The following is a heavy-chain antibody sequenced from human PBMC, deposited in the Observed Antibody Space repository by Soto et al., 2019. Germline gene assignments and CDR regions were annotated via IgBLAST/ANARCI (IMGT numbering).Heavy chain of an antibody. D-gene: IGHD3-10*01. CDR1: GFTFSSYE. CDR2: ISSSGSTI. J-gene: IGHJ6*02. CDR3: ARRSFYYYGSVLSYGMDV. V-gene: IGHV3-48*03. Sequence: GFPRLSCAASGFTFSSYEMNWVRQAPGKGLEWVSYISSSGSTIYYADSVKGRFTISRDNAKNSLYLQMNSLRAEDTAVYYCARRSFYYYGSVLSYGMDVWGQGTTVTVSS.